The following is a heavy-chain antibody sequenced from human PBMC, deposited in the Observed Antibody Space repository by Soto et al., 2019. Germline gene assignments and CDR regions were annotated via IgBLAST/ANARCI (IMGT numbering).Heavy chain of an antibody. J-gene: IGHJ4*02. Sequence: GGSLRLSCAASGFTFSTYWMHWVRQAPGKGLVWVSRINSDGSSTSYADSVKGRFTISRDNAKNTLHLQMNSLRDEDTAVYYSARDGFGKNPYWVQGTLVTVSS. D-gene: IGHD3-10*01. CDR2: INSDGSST. CDR3: ARDGFGKNPY. CDR1: GFTFSTYW. V-gene: IGHV3-74*01.